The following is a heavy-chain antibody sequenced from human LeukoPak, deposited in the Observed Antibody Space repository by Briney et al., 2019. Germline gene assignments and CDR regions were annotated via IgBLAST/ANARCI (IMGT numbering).Heavy chain of an antibody. J-gene: IGHJ4*02. CDR3: AKKGQDILTGYNY. V-gene: IGHV1-2*02. Sequence: GASVKVSCKASGYTFTGYYMHWVRQAPGQGLEWMGWINPNSGGTNYAQKFQGRVTMTRDTSISTAYMEQSRLRSDDTAVYYCAKKGQDILTGYNYWGQGTLVTVSS. CDR1: GYTFTGYY. CDR2: INPNSGGT. D-gene: IGHD3-9*01.